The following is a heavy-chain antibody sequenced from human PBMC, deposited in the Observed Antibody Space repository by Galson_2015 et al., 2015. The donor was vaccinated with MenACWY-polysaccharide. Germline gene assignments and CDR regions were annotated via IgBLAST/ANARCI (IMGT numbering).Heavy chain of an antibody. CDR3: ASGDCSSTSCYVRRNYYYYYGMDV. V-gene: IGHV1-46*03. CDR2: INPSGGST. J-gene: IGHJ6*02. D-gene: IGHD2-2*01. CDR1: GYTFTSYY. Sequence: SVKVSCKASGYTFTSYYMQWVRQAPGQGLEWMGIINPSGGSTSYAQKFQGRVTMTRDTSTSTVYMELSSLRSEDTAVYYCASGDCSSTSCYVRRNYYYYYGMDVWAQGTTVTVSS.